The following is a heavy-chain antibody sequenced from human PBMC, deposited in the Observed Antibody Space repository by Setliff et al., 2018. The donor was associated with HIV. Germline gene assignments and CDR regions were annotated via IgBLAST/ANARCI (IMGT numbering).Heavy chain of an antibody. V-gene: IGHV4-59*08. CDR1: GGSISSDY. D-gene: IGHD1-26*01. Sequence: PSETLSLTCTVSGGSISSDYWSWIRQPPGKGLEWIGYVHHSGSTNYNPSLKSRVTISVDTSKNQFSMKLRSVTAADTAVYYCARLRSELGVFDYWVQGTLVTVSS. J-gene: IGHJ4*02. CDR3: ARLRSELGVFDY. CDR2: VHHSGST.